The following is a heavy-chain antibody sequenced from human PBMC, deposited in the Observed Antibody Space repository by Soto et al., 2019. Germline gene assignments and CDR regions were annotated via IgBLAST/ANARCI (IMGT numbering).Heavy chain of an antibody. V-gene: IGHV4-39*01. CDR1: GGSISSSSYY. CDR2: IYYSGST. J-gene: IGHJ4*02. CDR3: ARTGWIAAAGRTYYFDY. Sequence: ASETLSLTCTVSGGSISSSSYYWGWIRQPPGKGLEWIGSIYYSGSTYYNPSLKSRVTISVDTSKNQFSLKLSSVTAADTAVYYCARTGWIAAAGRTYYFDYWGQGTLVTVSS. D-gene: IGHD6-13*01.